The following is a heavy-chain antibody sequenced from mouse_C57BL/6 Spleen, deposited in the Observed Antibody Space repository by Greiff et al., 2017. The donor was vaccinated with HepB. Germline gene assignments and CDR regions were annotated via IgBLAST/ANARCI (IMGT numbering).Heavy chain of an antibody. V-gene: IGHV1-85*01. CDR3: ARGGYDYDGKFAY. Sequence: VQLQQSGPELVKPGASVKLSCKASGYTFTSYDINWVKQRPGQGLEWIGWIYPRDGSTQYNEKFKGKATLTVDTSSSTAYMELHSLTSEDSAVYFCARGGYDYDGKFAYWGQGTLVTVSA. CDR2: IYPRDGST. J-gene: IGHJ3*01. CDR1: GYTFTSYD. D-gene: IGHD2-4*01.